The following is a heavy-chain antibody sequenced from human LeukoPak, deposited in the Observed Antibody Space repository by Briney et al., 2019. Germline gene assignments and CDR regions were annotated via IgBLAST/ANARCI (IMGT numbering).Heavy chain of an antibody. CDR2: VYHSGTT. J-gene: IGHJ5*02. V-gene: IGHV4-30-2*01. CDR3: AREEGTYCGRTSCHYGWFDP. CDR1: GGSISSGGYY. D-gene: IGHD2-2*01. Sequence: PSETLSLTRTVSGGSISSGGYYRSWIRQPPGKGLEWVGHVYHSGTTKYNPSLKRRVTISVDRSKNQMSLKLSSVTAADTAVYYCAREEGTYCGRTSCHYGWFDPWGQGTLVTVSS.